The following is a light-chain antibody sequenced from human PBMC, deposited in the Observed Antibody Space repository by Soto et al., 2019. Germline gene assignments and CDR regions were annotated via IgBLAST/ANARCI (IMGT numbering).Light chain of an antibody. CDR3: QAWAGSTDVV. CDR2: DDT. V-gene: IGLV3-21*02. J-gene: IGLJ2*01. CDR1: NIGGKS. Sequence: SYVLTQPPSVSVAPGQTATITCGGDNIGGKSVHWYQQKAGQAPVLVVYDDTDRPPGIPARFSGSKSTTTATLTISSAEAGDEADYYCQAWAGSTDVVFGGGTKVTVL.